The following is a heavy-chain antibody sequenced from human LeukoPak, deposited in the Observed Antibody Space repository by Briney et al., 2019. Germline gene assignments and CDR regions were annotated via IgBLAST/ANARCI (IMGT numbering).Heavy chain of an antibody. CDR2: IYYSGST. Sequence: SETLSLTCTVSGGSISSYYWSWIRQPPGKGLEWIGYIYYSGSTNYNPSLKSRVTISVDTSKNQFSLQLSSVTAADTAVYYCASRRIYKNYLDYWGQGTLVTVSS. J-gene: IGHJ4*02. CDR1: GGSISSYY. CDR3: ASRRIYKNYLDY. V-gene: IGHV4-59*08. D-gene: IGHD2-15*01.